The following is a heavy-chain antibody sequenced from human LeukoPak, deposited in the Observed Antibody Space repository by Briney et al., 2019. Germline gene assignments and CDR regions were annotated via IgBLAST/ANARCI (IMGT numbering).Heavy chain of an antibody. J-gene: IGHJ6*03. V-gene: IGHV1-18*01. CDR2: ISAYNGNT. CDR3: ARNLGPLRYCSGGSCYSAYYYYMDV. Sequence: ASVRVSSKASVYTFTIYGISWVRQAPGQGLEWMGWISAYNGNTNYAQKLQGRVTITTDTSTSTAYMELRSLRSDHTAVYYCARNLGPLRYCSGGSCYSAYYYYMDVWGKGTTVTVSS. D-gene: IGHD2-15*01. CDR1: VYTFTIYG.